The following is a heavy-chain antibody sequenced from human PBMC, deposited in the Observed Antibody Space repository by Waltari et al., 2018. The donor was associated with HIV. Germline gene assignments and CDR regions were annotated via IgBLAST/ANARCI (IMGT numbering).Heavy chain of an antibody. CDR1: GYTFTGYY. V-gene: IGHV1-2*02. J-gene: IGHJ4*02. D-gene: IGHD5-12*01. CDR3: ASRGRGYSGYDYNFDY. CDR2: SNPNSGGT. Sequence: QVQLVQSGAEVKKPGASVKVSCKASGYTFTGYYMHWVRQAPGQGLEWMGWSNPNSGGTNYAQKLQGRVTMTRDTSISTAYMGLSRLRSDDTAVYYCASRGRGYSGYDYNFDYWGQGTLVTVSS.